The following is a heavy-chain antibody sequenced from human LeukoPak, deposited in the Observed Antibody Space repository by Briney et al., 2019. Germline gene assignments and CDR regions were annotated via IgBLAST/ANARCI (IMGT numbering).Heavy chain of an antibody. CDR2: IYYIGNT. J-gene: IGHJ3*02. CDR3: ASSRGVVTAYDI. CDR1: GCSISSYY. D-gene: IGHD2-21*02. Sequence: SETLSLTCTVTGCSISSYYWSWIRQPPGKGLEWIGYIYYIGNTNYNPSINSGVPISVDTSKHKFSPKFSYVHAADTAVYYCASSRGVVTAYDIWGQGTMVTVSS. V-gene: IGHV4-59*01.